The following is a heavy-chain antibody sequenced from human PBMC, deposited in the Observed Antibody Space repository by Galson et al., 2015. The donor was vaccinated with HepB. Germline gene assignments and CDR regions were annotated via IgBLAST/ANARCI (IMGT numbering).Heavy chain of an antibody. CDR1: GFSLNNRGVG. D-gene: IGHD3-3*01. V-gene: IGHV2-5*01. J-gene: IGHJ5*02. Sequence: PALVKPTQTLTLTCSFSGFSLNNRGVGVGWIRQPPGKALEWLALIYWNDDKRYSPSLKGRLTITRDTSKNQVVLTLTNVDPVDSGTYYCAHSHFMEWFQGDKKDWFDPWGQGILATVSS. CDR2: IYWNDDK. CDR3: AHSHFMEWFQGDKKDWFDP.